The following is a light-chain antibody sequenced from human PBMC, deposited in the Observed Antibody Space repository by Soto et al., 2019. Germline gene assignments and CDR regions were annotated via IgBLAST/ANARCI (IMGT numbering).Light chain of an antibody. J-gene: IGKJ2*01. CDR1: QSVSSW. V-gene: IGKV1-5*03. CDR2: KAS. Sequence: DIQMTQSPSTLSASVGDRVTITCRASQSVSSWLAWYQQKPGQAPKLLIYKASSLESGVPSRGSGSGSGTEFTLTISSLQPYDFATYYCQQYNSYSYTFGQGTKLEIK. CDR3: QQYNSYSYT.